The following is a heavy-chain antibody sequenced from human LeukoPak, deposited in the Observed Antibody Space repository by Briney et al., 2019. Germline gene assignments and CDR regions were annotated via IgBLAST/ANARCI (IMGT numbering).Heavy chain of an antibody. CDR2: INPNSGGT. D-gene: IGHD6-13*01. CDR1: GYTFTGYY. Sequence: ASVKVSCKASGYTFTGYYMHWVRQAPGQGLEWMGWINPNSGGTNYAQKFQGWVTMTRDTSISTAYMELSRLRSDDTAVYYCARDGSSWTAGEHYYYYGMDVWGQGTTVTVSS. J-gene: IGHJ6*02. CDR3: ARDGSSWTAGEHYYYYGMDV. V-gene: IGHV1-2*04.